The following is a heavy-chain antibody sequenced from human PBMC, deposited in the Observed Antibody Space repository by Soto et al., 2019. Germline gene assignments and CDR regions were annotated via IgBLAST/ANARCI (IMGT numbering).Heavy chain of an antibody. CDR2: ISSSSSYI. D-gene: IGHD3-22*01. Sequence: PVGSLRLSCAASGFTFSSYSMNWVRQAPGKGLEWVSSISSSSSYIYYADSVKGRFTISRDNAKNSLYLQMNSLRAEDTAVYYCAREYYDSSGYYYAFDYWGQGTLVTVSS. J-gene: IGHJ4*02. CDR1: GFTFSSYS. V-gene: IGHV3-21*01. CDR3: AREYYDSSGYYYAFDY.